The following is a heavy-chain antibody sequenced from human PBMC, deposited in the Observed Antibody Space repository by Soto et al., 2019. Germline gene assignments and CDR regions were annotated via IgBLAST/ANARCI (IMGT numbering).Heavy chain of an antibody. CDR2: IIPIFGTA. CDR3: AREHSSSFYWFDP. V-gene: IGHV1-69*06. D-gene: IGHD6-6*01. CDR1: GGTFSSYA. Sequence: GASVKVSCKASGGTFSSYAISWVRQAPGQGLEWMGGIIPIFGTANYAQKFQGRVTITADKSTSTAYMELSSLRSEDTAVYYCAREHSSSFYWFDPWGQGTLVTVSS. J-gene: IGHJ5*02.